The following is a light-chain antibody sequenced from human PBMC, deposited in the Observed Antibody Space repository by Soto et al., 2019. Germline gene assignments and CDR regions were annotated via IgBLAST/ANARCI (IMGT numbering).Light chain of an antibody. J-gene: IGLJ1*01. CDR2: EVS. CDR3: SSYTSSSTHV. Sequence: QSALTQPASVSGSPGQSITISCTGTSSDVGGYNYVSWYQHHPGKAPKLMIYEVSKRPSGVSNRFSGSKSGNTASLTISGLQAEDEADYYCSSYTSSSTHVFGTGTKVTVL. V-gene: IGLV2-14*01. CDR1: SSDVGGYNY.